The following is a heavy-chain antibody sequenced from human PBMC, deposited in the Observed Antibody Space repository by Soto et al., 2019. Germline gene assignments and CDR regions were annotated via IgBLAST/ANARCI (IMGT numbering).Heavy chain of an antibody. CDR2: ITGSGGST. CDR3: AKAGGDCSGGTCYSGQGDC. J-gene: IGHJ4*02. CDR1: GFTFSTYA. Sequence: EVQLLESGGGLVQPGGSLRLSCTASGFTFSTYAMNLVRQAPGKGLEWVSGITGSGGSTYYADSVKGRFTISRDNFKNTLDLQMNSLRAEDTAVYYCAKAGGDCSGGTCYSGQGDCWGQGTLVTVSS. D-gene: IGHD2-15*01. V-gene: IGHV3-23*01.